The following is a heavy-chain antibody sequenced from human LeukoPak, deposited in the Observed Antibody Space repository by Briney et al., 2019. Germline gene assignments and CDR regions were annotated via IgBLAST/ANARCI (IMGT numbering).Heavy chain of an antibody. Sequence: GGSLRLSCAASGFTFSNAWMSWVRQAPGKGLEWVGRIKSKTDGGTTDYAAPVKGRFTISRDDSKNTLYLQMNSLRADDTAVYYCAKFAAPASGFDYWGQGALVTVSS. J-gene: IGHJ4*02. CDR3: AKFAAPASGFDY. CDR1: GFTFSNAW. CDR2: IKSKTDGGTT. D-gene: IGHD2-15*01. V-gene: IGHV3-15*01.